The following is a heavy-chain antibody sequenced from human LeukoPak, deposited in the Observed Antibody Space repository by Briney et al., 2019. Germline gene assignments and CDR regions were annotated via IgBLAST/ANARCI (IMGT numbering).Heavy chain of an antibody. CDR1: GFTFSSYA. CDR2: INGSGGST. Sequence: GGSLRLSCAASGFTFSSYAMSWVRQTPGKGLEWVSAINGSGGSTYYADSVKGRFTISRDNSKNTLYLQMNSLRAEDTAVYYCAKDLRAGSGDYWGQGTLVTVSS. D-gene: IGHD5/OR15-5a*01. J-gene: IGHJ4*02. CDR3: AKDLRAGSGDY. V-gene: IGHV3-23*01.